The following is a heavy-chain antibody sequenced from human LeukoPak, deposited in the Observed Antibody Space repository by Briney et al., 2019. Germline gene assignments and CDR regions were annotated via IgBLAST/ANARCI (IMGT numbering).Heavy chain of an antibody. CDR3: ARGGYCSGGRCYGGDY. D-gene: IGHD2-15*01. CDR1: GFTFSSYE. Sequence: GGSLRLSCAASGFTFSSYEMNWVRQVPGKGLEWVSHINREPGTIYYADSVEGRFTVSRNNAKNSMYLQMNSLRPEDTAVYYCARGGYCSGGRCYGGDYWGQGTLVTVSS. J-gene: IGHJ4*02. V-gene: IGHV3-48*03. CDR2: INREPGTI.